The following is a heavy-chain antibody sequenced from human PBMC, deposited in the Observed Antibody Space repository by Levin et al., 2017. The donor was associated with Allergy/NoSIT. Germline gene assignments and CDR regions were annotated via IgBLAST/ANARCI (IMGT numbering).Heavy chain of an antibody. J-gene: IGHJ6*02. CDR2: INPSGGST. Sequence: PVASVKVSCKASGYSFTSYYMHWVRQAPGQGLEWMGVINPSGGSTSYAQRFQGRVTMTRDTSTSTVYMELSSLRSEDTAVYYCARDRATTGYYYGMDVWGQGTTVTISS. D-gene: IGHD1-26*01. CDR3: ARDRATTGYYYGMDV. V-gene: IGHV1-46*01. CDR1: GYSFTSYY.